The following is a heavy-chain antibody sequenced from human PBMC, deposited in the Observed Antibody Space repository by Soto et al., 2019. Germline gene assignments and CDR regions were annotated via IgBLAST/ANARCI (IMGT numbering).Heavy chain of an antibody. CDR2: IHNSGNT. CDR1: GASISSGDYY. J-gene: IGHJ2*01. Sequence: QVQLQESGPGLVKPSQTLSLTCTVSGASISSGDYYWSRIRQYPGKGLEWIGYIHNSGNTDYNPAIKSPVSISMDTSRNQFAMQLYTVIAADTAGYYYARTTTLVSRPSAGGLWGRGRLVNISS. V-gene: IGHV4-31*01. D-gene: IGHD6-13*01. CDR3: ARTTTLVSRPSAGGL.